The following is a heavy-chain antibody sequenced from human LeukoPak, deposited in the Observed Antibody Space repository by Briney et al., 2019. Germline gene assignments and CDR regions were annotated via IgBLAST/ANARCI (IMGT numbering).Heavy chain of an antibody. CDR2: ISYDGSNK. J-gene: IGHJ5*01. CDR1: GFTFSSYG. CDR3: VRDWDHFDFDS. V-gene: IGHV3-30*03. Sequence: GGSLRLSCAASGFTFSSYGVHWVRQAPGKGLEWVAVISYDGSNKYYADSVKGRFTISRDNAKNTLYLQMVSLRAEDTAVYYCVRDWDHFDFDSWGQGALVSVSS. D-gene: IGHD1-26*01.